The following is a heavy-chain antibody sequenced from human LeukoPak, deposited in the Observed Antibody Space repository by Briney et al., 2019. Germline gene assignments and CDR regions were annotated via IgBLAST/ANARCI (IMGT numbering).Heavy chain of an antibody. J-gene: IGHJ4*02. V-gene: IGHV4-34*01. Sequence: PSETLSLTCAVYGGSFSGYYWSWIRQPPGKGLEWIGEISHSGSTNYNPSLKSRVTISVDTSTNQFSLKLSSVTAADTAVYYCARGGSRIVVVVAARKPHYFDYWGQGTLVTVSS. CDR3: ARGGSRIVVVVAARKPHYFDY. D-gene: IGHD2-15*01. CDR1: GGSFSGYY. CDR2: ISHSGST.